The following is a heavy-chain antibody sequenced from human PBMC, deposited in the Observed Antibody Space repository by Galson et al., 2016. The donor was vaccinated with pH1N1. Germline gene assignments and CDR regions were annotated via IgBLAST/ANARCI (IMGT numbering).Heavy chain of an antibody. CDR2: ISSSSIHI. J-gene: IGHJ4*02. CDR1: EFSEFSFSNYC. CDR3: ARAPYSTGWYPEFDF. Sequence: SLRLSCAASEFSEFSFSNYCLNWVRQAPGKGLGWIASISSSSIHIKYADSVKGRFTISRDNGKFSVYLQMNNLSDDETAVYYCARAPYSTGWYPEFDFWGPGTLVTVSS. D-gene: IGHD6-19*01. V-gene: IGHV3-21*01.